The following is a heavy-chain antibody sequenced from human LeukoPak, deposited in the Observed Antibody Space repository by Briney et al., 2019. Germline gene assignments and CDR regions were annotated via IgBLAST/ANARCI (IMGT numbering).Heavy chain of an antibody. CDR2: IGQDGTEK. Sequence: GGSLRLSCAASGFAFNTYWMSWVRQAPGKGLEWVANIGQDGTEKHHVDSVRGRFTISRDNSKNTLYLQMNSLRAEDTAVYYCAKLGYCSGGSCSQNDAFDIWGQGTMVTVSS. J-gene: IGHJ3*02. V-gene: IGHV3-7*01. CDR3: AKLGYCSGGSCSQNDAFDI. CDR1: GFAFNTYW. D-gene: IGHD2-15*01.